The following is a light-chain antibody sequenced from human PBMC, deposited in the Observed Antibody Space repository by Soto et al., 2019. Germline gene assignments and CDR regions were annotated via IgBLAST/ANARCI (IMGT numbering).Light chain of an antibody. CDR3: SSYTTTSTPDV. CDR1: TSDVGGYDY. J-gene: IGLJ1*01. V-gene: IGLV2-14*01. Sequence: QSALTQPASVSGSPGQSITISCTGTTSDVGGYDYVSWYQHHPGKAPKLIIYEVNYRPSGVSNRFSGSKSGNTASLTISGLQSEDEADYYCSSYTTTSTPDVFGTGTKLTVL. CDR2: EVN.